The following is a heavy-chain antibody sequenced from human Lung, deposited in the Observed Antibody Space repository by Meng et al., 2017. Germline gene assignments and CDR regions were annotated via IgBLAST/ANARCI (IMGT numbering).Heavy chain of an antibody. CDR2: INPKSGDT. CDR3: ARDEDISAAGKLFGDY. D-gene: IGHD6-25*01. J-gene: IGHJ4*02. CDR1: GYNVPDYY. V-gene: IGHV1-2*06. Sequence: QVQLVQSGGEVKKPGASVKVSCKTSGYNVPDYYIHWVRRAPGQGLEWMGRINPKSGDTHYAQKFQARVTMTGDTSISTAYMELSGLRSDDTAMYYCARDEDISAAGKLFGDYWGQGTLVTVSS.